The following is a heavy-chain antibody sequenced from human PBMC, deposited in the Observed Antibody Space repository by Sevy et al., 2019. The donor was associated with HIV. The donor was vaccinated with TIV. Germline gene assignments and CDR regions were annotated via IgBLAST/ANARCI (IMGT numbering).Heavy chain of an antibody. CDR3: ITDPAYRGYDEEVINYYFYGMDV. CDR2: IKSEFDGGAI. J-gene: IGHJ6*02. D-gene: IGHD5-12*01. V-gene: IGHV3-15*01. CDR1: GFTFSSAW. Sequence: LVGSLRLSCTASGFTFSSAWMSWVRQAPGKGLEWVGRIKSEFDGGAIDYAAPVKGRFSISREDSKNTVYLQMNSLKTEDTAVYYCITDPAYRGYDEEVINYYFYGMDVWGQGTTVTVSS.